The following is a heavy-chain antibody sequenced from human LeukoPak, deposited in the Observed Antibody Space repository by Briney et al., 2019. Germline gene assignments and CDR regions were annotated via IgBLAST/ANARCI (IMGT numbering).Heavy chain of an antibody. Sequence: SETLSLTCAVYGGSFSGYYWSWIRQPPGKGLEWIGEINHSGSTNYNPSLKSRVTISVDTSKNQFSLKLSSVTAADTAVYYCARVGYCSSTSCYRPYYDYYGMDVWGQGTTVTVSS. CDR3: ARVGYCSSTSCYRPYYDYYGMDV. D-gene: IGHD2-2*01. CDR2: INHSGST. J-gene: IGHJ6*02. V-gene: IGHV4-34*01. CDR1: GGSFSGYY.